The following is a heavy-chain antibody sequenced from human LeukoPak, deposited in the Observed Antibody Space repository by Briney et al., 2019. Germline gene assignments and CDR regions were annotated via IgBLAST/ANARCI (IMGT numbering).Heavy chain of an antibody. Sequence: PGGSLRLSCAASGFTFSSYSMNWVRQAPGKGLEWVSSISSSSSYIYYADSVKGRFTISRDNAKNSLYLQMNSLRAEDTAVYYCARDDYGDYVSGWFDPWDQGTLVTVSS. CDR2: ISSSSSYI. V-gene: IGHV3-21*01. CDR3: ARDDYGDYVSGWFDP. CDR1: GFTFSSYS. D-gene: IGHD4-17*01. J-gene: IGHJ5*02.